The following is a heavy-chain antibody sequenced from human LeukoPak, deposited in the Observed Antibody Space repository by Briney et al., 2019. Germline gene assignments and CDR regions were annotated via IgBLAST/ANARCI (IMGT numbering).Heavy chain of an antibody. D-gene: IGHD4-11*01. CDR3: AKAKSYYSNYDY. V-gene: IGHV3-23*01. Sequence: GSLRLSCAASGFTFSSYGMHWVRQAPGKGLEWVSVISGSGANTYYADSVKGRFTISRDNSKNTLYLQVNSLRAEDTAVYYCAKAKSYYSNYDYWGQGTLVTVSS. CDR1: GFTFSSYG. CDR2: ISGSGANT. J-gene: IGHJ4*02.